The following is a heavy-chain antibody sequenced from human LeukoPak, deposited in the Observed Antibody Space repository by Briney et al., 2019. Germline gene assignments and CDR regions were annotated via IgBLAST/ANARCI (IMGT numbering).Heavy chain of an antibody. V-gene: IGHV3-7*01. CDR1: GFTSTNYW. J-gene: IGHJ4*02. CDR2: IKHDGSES. CDR3: AICPGMAVAGGY. D-gene: IGHD6-19*01. Sequence: GGSLRLSCATSGFTSTNYWMTWVRQAPGVGLEWVANIKHDGSESYYLDSVRGRFTISRDSARRSVYLQMNSLRVEDTAVYYCAICPGMAVAGGYWGQGTRVTVSS.